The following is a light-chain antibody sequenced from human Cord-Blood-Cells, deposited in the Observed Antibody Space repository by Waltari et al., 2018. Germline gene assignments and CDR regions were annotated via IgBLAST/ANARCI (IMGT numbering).Light chain of an antibody. CDR3: QQYGSSPPLT. Sequence: EIVLTQSPGTLSLSPGERATLSCRASQSVSSSYLAWYQQKPGQAPRLLIYGASSSATGIPDRFSGSGSGTEFTPTISRLEPEDFAVYYCQQYGSSPPLTFGGGTKVEIK. CDR2: GAS. CDR1: QSVSSSY. J-gene: IGKJ4*01. V-gene: IGKV3-20*01.